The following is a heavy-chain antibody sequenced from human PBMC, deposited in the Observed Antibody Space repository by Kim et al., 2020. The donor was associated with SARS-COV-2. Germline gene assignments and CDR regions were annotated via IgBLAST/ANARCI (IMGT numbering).Heavy chain of an antibody. CDR1: GYTLTELS. V-gene: IGHV1-24*01. Sequence: ASVKVSCKVSGYTLTELSMHWVRQAPGKGLEWMGGFDPEDGETIYAQKFQGRVTMTEDTSTDTAYMELSSLRSEDTAVYYCATFFSGWTELYYFYYWGQGTLVTVSS. CDR2: FDPEDGET. J-gene: IGHJ4*02. D-gene: IGHD6-19*01. CDR3: ATFFSGWTELYYFYY.